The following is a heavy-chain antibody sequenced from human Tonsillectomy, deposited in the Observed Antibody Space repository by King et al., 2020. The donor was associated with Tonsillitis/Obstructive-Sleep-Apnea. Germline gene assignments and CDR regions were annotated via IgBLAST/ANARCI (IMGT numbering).Heavy chain of an antibody. CDR3: ARHGYCTGGACYRGGFDI. CDR1: GGSVSSRSSY. Sequence: QLQESGPGLLKPSETLSLTCTVSGGSVSSRSSYWGWIRQPPGKGLEWIGSMYYSGSTYYNPPLESRVTISVDTSKRQFSLNLRSVTAADTAVYYCARHGYCTGGACYRGGFDIWGQGTMVTVSS. J-gene: IGHJ3*02. CDR2: MYYSGST. V-gene: IGHV4-39*01. D-gene: IGHD2-8*02.